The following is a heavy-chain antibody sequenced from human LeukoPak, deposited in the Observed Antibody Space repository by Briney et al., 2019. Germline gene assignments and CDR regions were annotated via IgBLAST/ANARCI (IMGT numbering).Heavy chain of an antibody. CDR1: GFTFSSYE. D-gene: IGHD6-6*01. CDR2: ITSSSSYI. V-gene: IGHV3-21*01. J-gene: IGHJ4*02. CDR3: ARESSSYGFDY. Sequence: GGSLRLSCAASGFTFSSYEMNWVRQAPGKGLEWVSSITSSSSYIYYADSVKGRFTISRDNAKNSLFLQMNSLRAEDTTVYYCARESSSYGFDYWGQGTLVTVSS.